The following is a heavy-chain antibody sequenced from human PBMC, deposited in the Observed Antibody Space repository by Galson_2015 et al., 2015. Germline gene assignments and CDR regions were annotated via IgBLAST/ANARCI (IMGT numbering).Heavy chain of an antibody. CDR1: GFTFSSYA. V-gene: IGHV3-30-3*01. CDR3: STLSTAGPHFFDY. D-gene: IGHD5/OR15-5a*01. J-gene: IGHJ4*02. CDR2: ITSDGASA. Sequence: SLRLSCAASGFTFSSYALHWVRQAPGKGLEWLAAITSDGASAYYPDSVRGRFTISRDNAQNTLFPEMNSLRVDDTAIYFCSTLSTAGPHFFDYWGQGTLVTVSS.